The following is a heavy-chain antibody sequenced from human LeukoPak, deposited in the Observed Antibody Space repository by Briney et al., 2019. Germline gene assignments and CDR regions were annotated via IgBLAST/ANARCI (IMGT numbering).Heavy chain of an antibody. CDR3: ATARTTNCDYDSNGYYGAFDI. CDR2: ISSDSDYI. CDR1: GFSLCDFN. Sequence: GGCLRLSCAPSGFSLCDFNINWVRQAPGPGLGWVSSISSDSDYIYYAESLKGRLTISRDNADNSVLLQMNSLRADDTAMYYCATARTTNCDYDSNGYYGAFDIWGQGTLVAVSS. J-gene: IGHJ3*02. D-gene: IGHD3-22*01. V-gene: IGHV3-21*01.